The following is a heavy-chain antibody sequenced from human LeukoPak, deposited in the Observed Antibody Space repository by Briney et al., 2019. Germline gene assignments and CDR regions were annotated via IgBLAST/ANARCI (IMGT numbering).Heavy chain of an antibody. J-gene: IGHJ4*02. CDR1: GYTFTGYY. CDR2: INPNSGGT. Sequence: GASVKVSCKASGYTFTGYYMHWVRQAPGQGLEWMGWINPNSGGTNYAQKFQGRVTMTRDTSISTAYMELSRLRSDDTAVYYWARGIGEAAGTNLFDYWGQGTLVTVSS. D-gene: IGHD6-13*01. CDR3: ARGIGEAAGTNLFDY. V-gene: IGHV1-2*02.